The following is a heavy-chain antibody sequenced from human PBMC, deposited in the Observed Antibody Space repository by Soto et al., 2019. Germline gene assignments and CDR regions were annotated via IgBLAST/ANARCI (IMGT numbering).Heavy chain of an antibody. J-gene: IGHJ6*02. V-gene: IGHV1-69*01. Sequence: QVQLVQSGAEVKKPGSSVKVSCKASGGTFSSYAISWVRQAPGQGLEWMGGIIPIFGTANYAQKFQGRVTITADESTSTAYMELSSLRSEDTAVYYCAREAEMATADYYYYGMDVWAQGTTVTVSS. CDR1: GGTFSSYA. CDR3: AREAEMATADYYYYGMDV. CDR2: IIPIFGTA. D-gene: IGHD5-18*01.